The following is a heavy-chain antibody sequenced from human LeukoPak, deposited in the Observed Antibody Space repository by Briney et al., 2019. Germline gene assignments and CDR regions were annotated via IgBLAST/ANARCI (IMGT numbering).Heavy chain of an antibody. D-gene: IGHD6-19*01. CDR1: GYTFTSYG. CDR3: ARDHKYSSGWYVN. V-gene: IGHV1-69*13. CDR2: IIPIFGTA. J-gene: IGHJ4*02. Sequence: ASVKVSCKASGYTFTSYGISWVRQAPGQGLEWMGGIIPIFGTANYAQKFQGRVTITADESTSTAYMELSSLRSEDTAVYYCARDHKYSSGWYVNWGQGTLVTVSS.